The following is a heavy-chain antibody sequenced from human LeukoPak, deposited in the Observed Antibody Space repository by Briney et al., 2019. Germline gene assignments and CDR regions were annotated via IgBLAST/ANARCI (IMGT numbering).Heavy chain of an antibody. D-gene: IGHD6-19*01. J-gene: IGHJ4*02. V-gene: IGHV3-23*01. CDR1: GFTFSSYA. Sequence: GGSLRLPCAASGFTFSSYAMSSVRQAPGKGLEWVSAISGSGGSTYYADSVKGRFTISRDNSKNTLYLQMNSLRAEDTAVYYCAKGMFGSGWYGDDYWGQGTLVTVSS. CDR2: ISGSGGST. CDR3: AKGMFGSGWYGDDY.